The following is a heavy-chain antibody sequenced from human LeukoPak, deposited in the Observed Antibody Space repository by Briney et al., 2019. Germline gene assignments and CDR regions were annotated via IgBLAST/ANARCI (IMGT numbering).Heavy chain of an antibody. D-gene: IGHD6-19*01. CDR2: IYYSGST. V-gene: IGHV4-59*01. J-gene: IGHJ4*02. CDR3: ARERGRSGKTFDY. Sequence: SETLSLTCTVSGGSISSYYWSWIRQPPGKGLEWIGYIYYSGSTNYNPSLKSRVTISVDTSKNQFSLKLSSVTAADTAVYYCARERGRSGKTFDYWGQGTLVTVSS. CDR1: GGSISSYY.